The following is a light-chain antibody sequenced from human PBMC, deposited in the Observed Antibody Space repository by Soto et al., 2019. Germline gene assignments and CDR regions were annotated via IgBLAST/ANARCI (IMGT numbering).Light chain of an antibody. CDR1: SGSIASNY. Sequence: NFMLTQPHSVSESPGKTVTISCTRSSGSIASNYVQWYQQRPGSAPTTVIYDDNQRPSGVPDRFSGSIDRSSNSASLTISGLRTEDEADYYCQSYDSSNVVFGGGTKLTVL. CDR3: QSYDSSNVV. J-gene: IGLJ2*01. V-gene: IGLV6-57*04. CDR2: DDN.